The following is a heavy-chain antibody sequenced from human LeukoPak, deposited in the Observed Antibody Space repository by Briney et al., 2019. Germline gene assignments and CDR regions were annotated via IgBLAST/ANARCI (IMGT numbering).Heavy chain of an antibody. D-gene: IGHD3-22*01. Sequence: PSETLSLTCTVSGGSISSYYWSWIRQPAGKGLEWIGRIYTSGSTNYIPSLKSRVTMSVDTSKNQFSLKLSSVTAADTAVYYCARDRVLEPYYYDSSGYHGWFDPWGQGTLVTVSS. CDR2: IYTSGST. J-gene: IGHJ5*02. V-gene: IGHV4-4*07. CDR1: GGSISSYY. CDR3: ARDRVLEPYYYDSSGYHGWFDP.